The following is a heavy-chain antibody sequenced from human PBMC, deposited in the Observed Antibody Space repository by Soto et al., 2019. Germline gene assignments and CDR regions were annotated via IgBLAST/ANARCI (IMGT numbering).Heavy chain of an antibody. CDR3: AKDSNKYSSSLRGRYFDY. J-gene: IGHJ4*02. CDR1: GFTFSSYE. D-gene: IGHD4-4*01. Sequence: QTGGSLRLSCAASGFTFSSYEMNWVRQAPGKGLEWVSYISSGGTTIYYADSVKGRFTISRDNAKNSLDLQMNSLRADDTAIYYCAKDSNKYSSSLRGRYFDYWGQGIGVTVSS. CDR2: ISSGGTTI. V-gene: IGHV3-48*03.